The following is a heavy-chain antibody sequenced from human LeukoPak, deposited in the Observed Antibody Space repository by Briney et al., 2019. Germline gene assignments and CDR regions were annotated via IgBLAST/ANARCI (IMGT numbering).Heavy chain of an antibody. Sequence: PSQTLSLTCTVPGGSISSGDYYWSWIRQPPGKGLEWIGYIYYSGSTYYNPSLKSRVTISVDTSKNQFSLKLSSVAAADTAVYYCARGESGYYYAVDYWGQGTLVTVSS. D-gene: IGHD3-22*01. J-gene: IGHJ4*02. CDR1: GGSISSGDYY. V-gene: IGHV4-30-4*01. CDR3: ARGESGYYYAVDY. CDR2: IYYSGST.